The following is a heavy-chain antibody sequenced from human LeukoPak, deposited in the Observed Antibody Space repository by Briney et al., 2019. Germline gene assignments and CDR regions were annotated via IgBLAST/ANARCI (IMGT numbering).Heavy chain of an antibody. J-gene: IGHJ4*02. CDR1: GYTFTTYH. CDR2: IYPNSGGT. CDR3: ARDSGYNWNYDFNY. Sequence: ASVKVSCKASGYTFTTYHVHWVRQAPGQGLEWMGWIYPNSGGTNYAQKFQGRVTLTRDTSISTAYMELSSLRSDDTAVYYCARDSGYNWNYDFNYWGQGTLVTVSS. V-gene: IGHV1-2*02. D-gene: IGHD1-7*01.